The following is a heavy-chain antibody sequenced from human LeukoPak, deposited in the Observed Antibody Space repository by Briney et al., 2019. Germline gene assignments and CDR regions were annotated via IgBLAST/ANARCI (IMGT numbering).Heavy chain of an antibody. CDR3: AREVFFQFDN. CDR1: GFTFRKYW. CDR2: IAANGNDK. V-gene: IGHV3-7*03. Sequence: GGSPTLSCAASGFTFRKYWMAWVRQAPGRGLEWVATIAANGNDKDYEDALQGRFTISRDNARNSLSLRIDSLRAEGTAQYYCAREVFFQFDNWGQGALVTVSS. J-gene: IGHJ4*02.